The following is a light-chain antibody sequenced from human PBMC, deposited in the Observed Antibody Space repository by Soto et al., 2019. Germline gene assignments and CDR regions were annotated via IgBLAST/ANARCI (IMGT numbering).Light chain of an antibody. V-gene: IGKV1-27*01. J-gene: IGKJ1*01. CDR1: QGISNY. Sequence: EIQMTQSPSSLSASVGDRVTITCRASQGISNYLAWYQQKPGKVPELLIYGASTLQSGVPSRLSGSGSGTDFTLIINSLQPEDVATYYCQKYDSAPWTFGQGTKVEIK. CDR3: QKYDSAPWT. CDR2: GAS.